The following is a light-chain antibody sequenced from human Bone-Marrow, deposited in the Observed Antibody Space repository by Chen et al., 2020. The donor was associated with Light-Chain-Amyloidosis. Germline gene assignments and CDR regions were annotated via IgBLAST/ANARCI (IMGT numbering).Light chain of an antibody. Sequence: NFMLTQPPPVSESPGKTETISRTRSSGSIATNYVQWYQQRPGSSPTTVIYEDDQRPSGVPDRFSGSIDRSSNSASLTISGLKTEDEADYYCQSYQGSSQGVFGGGTKLTVL. CDR2: EDD. V-gene: IGLV6-57*01. CDR1: SGSIATNY. J-gene: IGLJ3*02. CDR3: QSYQGSSQGV.